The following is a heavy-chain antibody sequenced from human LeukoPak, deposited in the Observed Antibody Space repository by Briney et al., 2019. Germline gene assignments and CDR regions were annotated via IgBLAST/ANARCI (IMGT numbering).Heavy chain of an antibody. CDR2: ISDDSSFT. Sequence: GGSLRLSCVASGLRFRSYAMNWVRQAPGKGLECISTISDDSSFTYYADSVKGRFTISRDNSKNTLYLQMNSLRAEDTAVYYCAKDQTGINMILGFDYWGQGTLVTVSS. CDR3: AKDQTGINMILGFDY. V-gene: IGHV3-23*01. J-gene: IGHJ4*02. D-gene: IGHD3-22*01. CDR1: GLRFRSYA.